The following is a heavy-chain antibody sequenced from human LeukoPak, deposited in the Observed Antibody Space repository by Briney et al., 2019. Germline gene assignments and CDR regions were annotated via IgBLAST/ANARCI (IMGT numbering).Heavy chain of an antibody. CDR3: ARPAAYSSGWYPFDY. CDR1: GFTFSSYS. D-gene: IGHD6-19*01. Sequence: PGGSLRLSCAAFGFTFSSYSMNWVRQAPGKGLEWVSSISSSSSYIYYADSVKGRFTISRDNAKNSLYLQMNSLRAEDTAVYYCARPAAYSSGWYPFDYWGQGTLVTVSS. CDR2: ISSSSSYI. J-gene: IGHJ4*02. V-gene: IGHV3-21*01.